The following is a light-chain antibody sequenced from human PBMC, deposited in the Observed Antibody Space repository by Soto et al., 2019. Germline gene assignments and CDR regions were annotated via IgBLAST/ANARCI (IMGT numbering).Light chain of an antibody. CDR2: GAS. V-gene: IGKV3-20*01. CDR3: QQYGSSPLT. Sequence: EIVITQSQSTLSVSRVEIATLSCRASQSVNSNLAWYQQKPGQAPRLLIYGASSRATGIPDRFSGSGSGTDFTLTISRLEPEDFAVYYCQQYGSSPLTFGGGTKEDIK. J-gene: IGKJ4*01. CDR1: QSVNSN.